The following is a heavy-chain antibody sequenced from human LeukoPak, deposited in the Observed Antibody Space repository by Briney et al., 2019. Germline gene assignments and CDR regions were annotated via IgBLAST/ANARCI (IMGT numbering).Heavy chain of an antibody. CDR1: GFTFSSYA. CDR2: ISYDGSNK. CDR3: AKGTYYDILTGDYNEPYYFDS. V-gene: IGHV3-30*04. D-gene: IGHD3-9*01. Sequence: PGGSLRLSCAASGFTFSSYAMHWVRQAPGKGLEWVAVISYDGSNKYYADSVKGRFTISRDNSKKTLYLQMNTARAEARAVYDCAKGTYYDILTGDYNEPYYFDSWGQGTLVTVSS. J-gene: IGHJ4*02.